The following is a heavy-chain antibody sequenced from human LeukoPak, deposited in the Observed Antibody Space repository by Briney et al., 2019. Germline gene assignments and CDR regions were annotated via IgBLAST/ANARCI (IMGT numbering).Heavy chain of an antibody. V-gene: IGHV3-23*01. CDR1: GFTFSSYA. D-gene: IGHD3-16*01. CDR2: IGLNGDYT. Sequence: GGSLRLSCAASGFTFSSYAMSWVRQAPGKGLEWISAIGLNGDYTFYADAVKGRFTITRDNSRSTMYLQMDRLRSDDTAVFYCAKSWAPFEDWGQGTLVIVSS. J-gene: IGHJ4*02. CDR3: AKSWAPFED.